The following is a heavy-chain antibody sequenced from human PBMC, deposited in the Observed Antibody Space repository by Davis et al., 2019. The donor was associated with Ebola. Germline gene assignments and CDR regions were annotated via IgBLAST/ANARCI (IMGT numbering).Heavy chain of an antibody. CDR3: ARDMGWLVRGWFDP. D-gene: IGHD6-19*01. CDR2: IYYSGST. J-gene: IGHJ5*02. V-gene: IGHV4-34*01. Sequence: GSLRLSCAVYGGSFSGYYWSWIRQPPGKGLEWIGSIYYSGSTYYNPSLKSRVTISVDKSKNQFSLKLSSVTAADTAVYYCARDMGWLVRGWFDPWGQGTLVTVSS. CDR1: GGSFSGYY.